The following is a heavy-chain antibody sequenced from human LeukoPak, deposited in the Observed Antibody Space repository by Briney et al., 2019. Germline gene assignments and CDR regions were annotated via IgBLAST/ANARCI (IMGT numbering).Heavy chain of an antibody. CDR1: GFTFSDYY. Sequence: GGSLRLSCAASGFTFSDYYMSWIRQAPGKGLEWVSYISSSGGTIYYADSVKGRFTISRDNAKNSLYLQMNSLRAEDTAAYYCARAGRFSYPLYGMDVWGQGTAVTVSS. V-gene: IGHV3-11*01. J-gene: IGHJ6*02. CDR2: ISSSGGTI. CDR3: ARAGRFSYPLYGMDV.